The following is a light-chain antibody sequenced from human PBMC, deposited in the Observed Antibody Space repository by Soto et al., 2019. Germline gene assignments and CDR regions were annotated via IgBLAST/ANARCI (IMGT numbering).Light chain of an antibody. V-gene: IGKV1-13*02. Sequence: AIQLTQAPSSLSASVGDRVTITCRASQGISSALAGYQQKPGKAPKLLIYDASSFESGVPTRISGSGAGTDFTLTRSSLKPEDFATNYCQQFNSYPHPFGQGTKLYI. CDR2: DAS. J-gene: IGKJ2*01. CDR1: QGISSA. CDR3: QQFNSYPHP.